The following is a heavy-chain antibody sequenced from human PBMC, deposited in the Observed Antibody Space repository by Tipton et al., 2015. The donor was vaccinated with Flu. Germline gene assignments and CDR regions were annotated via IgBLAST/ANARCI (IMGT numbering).Heavy chain of an antibody. CDR1: GGSFSGYY. CDR3: ARGLYYYDSSGYLGY. Sequence: TLSLTCAVYGGSFSGYYWSWIRQPPGKGLEWIGEIKHSGSTNYNPSLKSRVTISVDTSKNQFSLKLSSVTAADTAVYYCARGLYYYDSSGYLGYWGQGTLVTASS. J-gene: IGHJ4*02. CDR2: IKHSGST. V-gene: IGHV4-34*01. D-gene: IGHD3-22*01.